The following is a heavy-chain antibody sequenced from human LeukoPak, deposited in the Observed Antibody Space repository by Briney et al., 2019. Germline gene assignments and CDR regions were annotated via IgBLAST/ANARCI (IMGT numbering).Heavy chain of an antibody. J-gene: IGHJ6*03. CDR1: GGSISSYY. CDR3: ARGAWIQLWFPNYYMDV. CDR2: INHSGST. Sequence: PSETLSLTCTVFGGSISSYYWSWIRQPPGKGLEWIGEINHSGSTNYNPSLKSRVTISVDTSKNQFSLKLSSVTAADTAVYYCARGAWIQLWFPNYYMDVWGKGTTVTVSS. V-gene: IGHV4-34*01. D-gene: IGHD5-18*01.